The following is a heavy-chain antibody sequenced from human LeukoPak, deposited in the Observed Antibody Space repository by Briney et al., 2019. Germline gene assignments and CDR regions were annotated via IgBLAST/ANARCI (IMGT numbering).Heavy chain of an antibody. CDR1: GFNFRNYG. D-gene: IGHD3-10*01. J-gene: IGHJ6*02. CDR2: EGRNY. CDR3: AREGSRVWFGVPHLYGLDV. Sequence: GGSLRLSCSVSGFNFRNYGMHWVRQAPGTGLGGVGYEGRNYYYTDSIKRRLTVSRDNSKNTLFLQMNSLKVEDTAIYYCAREGSRVWFGVPHLYGLDVWGRGTTVTVSS. V-gene: IGHV3-33*01.